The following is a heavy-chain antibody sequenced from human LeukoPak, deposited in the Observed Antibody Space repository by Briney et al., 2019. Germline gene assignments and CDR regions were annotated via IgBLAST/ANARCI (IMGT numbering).Heavy chain of an antibody. V-gene: IGHV3-7*01. CDR3: ARHSVLAWEPSHRETYYFDY. CDR2: IKQDGSQK. CDR1: GFPFSKYW. Sequence: GGSLRLSCAASGFPFSKYWMTWVRQAPGKGLEWVANIKQDGSQKYYVDSVKSRFTISRDNAKNVLYLQMNSLRVEDTAVYYCARHSVLAWEPSHRETYYFDYWGQGTLVTVSS. D-gene: IGHD1-26*01. J-gene: IGHJ4*02.